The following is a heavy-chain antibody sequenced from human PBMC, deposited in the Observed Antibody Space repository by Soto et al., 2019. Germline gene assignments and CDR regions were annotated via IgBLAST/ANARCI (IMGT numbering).Heavy chain of an antibody. Sequence: EVQLLESGGGLVQPGGSLRLSCAASGFTFSSYAMNWVRQAPGKGPEWVSHISVTGDTYYADSVKGRFTISRDNSKNTLFLQMNSLRAEDTALYYCAKSLNTATSFDYWGQGTPVTVSS. J-gene: IGHJ4*02. V-gene: IGHV3-23*01. CDR2: ISVTGDT. CDR1: GFTFSSYA. CDR3: AKSLNTATSFDY.